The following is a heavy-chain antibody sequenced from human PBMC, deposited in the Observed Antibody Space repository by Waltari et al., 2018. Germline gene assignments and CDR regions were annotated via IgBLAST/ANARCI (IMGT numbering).Heavy chain of an antibody. CDR2: IYYSGST. D-gene: IGHD3-10*01. CDR1: GASISSTSYY. CDR3: VYGSGSYCISNFDY. J-gene: IGHJ4*02. Sequence: QLQLQESGPGLVKPSETLSLTCTVSGASISSTSYYWGWIRQPPGKGLEWIGGIYYSGSTYYNPSLKSRVSISVDTSKNQFSLKLSSVTAADTAVYYCVYGSGSYCISNFDYWGQGTLVTVSS. V-gene: IGHV4-39*01.